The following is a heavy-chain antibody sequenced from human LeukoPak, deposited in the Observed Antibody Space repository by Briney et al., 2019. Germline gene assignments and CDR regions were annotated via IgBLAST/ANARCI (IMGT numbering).Heavy chain of an antibody. D-gene: IGHD4-17*01. Sequence: GGSLRLSCAASGFTFSSYAMSWVRQAPGKGLEWVSAISGSGGSTYYADSAKGRFTISRDNSKNTLYLQMNSLRAEDTAVYYCAKDRYGDLYFDYWGQGTLVTVSS. V-gene: IGHV3-23*01. CDR2: ISGSGGST. CDR3: AKDRYGDLYFDY. J-gene: IGHJ4*02. CDR1: GFTFSSYA.